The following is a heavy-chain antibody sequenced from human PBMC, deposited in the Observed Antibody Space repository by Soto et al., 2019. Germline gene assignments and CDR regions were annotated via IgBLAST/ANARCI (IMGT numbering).Heavy chain of an antibody. CDR3: ARARRDYYDSSGYNGLLNY. D-gene: IGHD3-22*01. J-gene: IGHJ4*02. CDR1: GGTFSSYA. V-gene: IGHV1-69*13. Sequence: SVKVSCKASGGTFSSYAISWVRQAPGQGLEWMGGIIPIFGTANYAQKFQGRVTITADESTSTAYMELSSLRSEDTAVYYCARARRDYYDSSGYNGLLNYWGQGTLVTVSS. CDR2: IIPIFGTA.